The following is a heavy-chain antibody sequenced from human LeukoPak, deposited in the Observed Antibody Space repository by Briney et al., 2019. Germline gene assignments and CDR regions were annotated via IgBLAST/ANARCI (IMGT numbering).Heavy chain of an antibody. V-gene: IGHV1-8*01. CDR3: ARGRITTYYMDV. J-gene: IGHJ6*03. Sequence: GTSVKVSRTASGYTFTSYDINWVRQATGQGLEWMGWMNPNSGNTGYAQKFQGRVTMTRNTSISTAYMELSSLRSEDTAVYYCARGRITTYYMDVWGKGTTVTVSS. CDR1: GYTFTSYD. D-gene: IGHD3-3*01. CDR2: MNPNSGNT.